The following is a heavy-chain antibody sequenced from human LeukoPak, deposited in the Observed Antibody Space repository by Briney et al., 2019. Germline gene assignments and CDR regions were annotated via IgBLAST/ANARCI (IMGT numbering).Heavy chain of an antibody. D-gene: IGHD2-21*02. Sequence: PSETLSLTCTVSGGSISSGDYYWSWIRQPPGKGLEWIGYIYYSGSTNYNPSLKSRVTISVDTSKNQFSLKLSSVTAADTAVYYCATLTYCGGDCYYFDYWGQGTLVTVSS. CDR1: GGSISSGDYY. V-gene: IGHV4-61*08. CDR2: IYYSGST. CDR3: ATLTYCGGDCYYFDY. J-gene: IGHJ4*02.